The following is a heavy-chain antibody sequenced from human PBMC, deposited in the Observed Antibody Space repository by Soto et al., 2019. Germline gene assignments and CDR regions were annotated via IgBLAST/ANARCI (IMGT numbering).Heavy chain of an antibody. CDR1: GFSLSTSGVS. CDR3: AHRGPQFYDSRGYGHDAFDF. Sequence: QITLKESGPTLVKPTQTLTLTCTFSGFSLSTSGVSVGWIRQPPGKALEWVALIYWNDDKRYSPSLKSRLAITKDTSKNQVVLRMTNVDPVDTATYYCAHRGPQFYDSRGYGHDAFDFWGQGTVVTVSS. J-gene: IGHJ3*01. CDR2: IYWNDDK. D-gene: IGHD3-22*01. V-gene: IGHV2-5*01.